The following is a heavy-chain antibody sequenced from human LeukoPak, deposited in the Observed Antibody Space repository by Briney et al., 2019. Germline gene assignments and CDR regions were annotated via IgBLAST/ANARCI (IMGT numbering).Heavy chain of an antibody. CDR1: GGTFSSYA. V-gene: IGHV1-69*01. D-gene: IGHD3-10*01. Sequence: SVKVSCKASGGTFSSYAISWVRQAPGQGLEWMGGIIPIFDTANYAQKFQGRVTITADESTSTTYMELSSLRSEDTAVYYCARLLWPNRDFDYWGQGTLVTVSS. CDR2: IIPIFDTA. J-gene: IGHJ4*02. CDR3: ARLLWPNRDFDY.